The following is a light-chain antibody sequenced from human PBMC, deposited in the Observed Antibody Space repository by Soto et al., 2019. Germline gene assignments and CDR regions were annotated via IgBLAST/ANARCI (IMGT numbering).Light chain of an antibody. J-gene: IGKJ5*01. CDR1: QGIKNW. CDR3: QQAASFPIT. V-gene: IGKV1-12*01. CDR2: TGS. Sequence: DIQMTQSPSYVSASVGDRVTITCRASQGIKNWLAWYQQKPGKAPNLLIYTGSSLQSGVPSRFSGSGSGTDFTLTIKSLQPEDFATYYCQQAASFPITFGQGTRLEI.